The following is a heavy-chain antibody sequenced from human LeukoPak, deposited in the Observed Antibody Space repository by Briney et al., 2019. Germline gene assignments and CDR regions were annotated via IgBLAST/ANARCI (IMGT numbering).Heavy chain of an antibody. CDR1: GGSISTDNCY. CDR3: ARAEYSNYETFDY. D-gene: IGHD4-11*01. CDR2: IYYNGNT. Sequence: SETLSLTCTVSGGSISTDNCYWGWIRQPPGKGLEWIGSIYYNGNTYYNPSLKSRVTISVDTSKNQFSLKVNSVTAADTAVYYCARAEYSNYETFDYWGQGTLVTVSS. J-gene: IGHJ4*02. V-gene: IGHV4-39*07.